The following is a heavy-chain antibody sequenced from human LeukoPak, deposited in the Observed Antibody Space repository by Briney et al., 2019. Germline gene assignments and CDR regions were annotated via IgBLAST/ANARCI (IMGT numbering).Heavy chain of an antibody. CDR2: INHSGST. CDR3: ARGLGRYDSSGYYVY. Sequence: SETLSLTCAVYGGSFSDYYWSWIRQPPGKGLEWIGEINHSGSTNYNPSLKSRVTISVDTSKNQFSLKLSSVTAADTAVYYCARGLGRYDSSGYYVYWGQGTLVTISS. J-gene: IGHJ4*02. D-gene: IGHD3-22*01. CDR1: GGSFSDYY. V-gene: IGHV4-34*01.